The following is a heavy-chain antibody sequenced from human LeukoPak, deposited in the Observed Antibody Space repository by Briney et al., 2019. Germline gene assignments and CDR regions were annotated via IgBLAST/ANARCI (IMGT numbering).Heavy chain of an antibody. J-gene: IGHJ6*02. CDR1: GFTFSDFA. Sequence: GGSLRLSCAASGFTFSDFAMNWVRQPPGKGLEWVSGISDSGTITYYADSVKGRFTISRDNSKNTLYLQMNSLRAEDTAVYYCARGSPYYYYGMDVWGQGTTVTVSS. CDR2: ISDSGTIT. D-gene: IGHD1-26*01. CDR3: ARGSPYYYYGMDV. V-gene: IGHV3-23*01.